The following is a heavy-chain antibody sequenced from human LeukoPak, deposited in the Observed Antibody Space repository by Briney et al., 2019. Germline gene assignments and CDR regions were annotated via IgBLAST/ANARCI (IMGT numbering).Heavy chain of an antibody. CDR3: ARDQYDTWSRRGNFDS. J-gene: IGHJ4*02. Sequence: GGSLRLSCAASGFTFSLYWMSWVRQAPGKGLEWVANIKLDGSEKNYVDSVKGRFTISRDNTKNSLYLQMNSLRVEDTAVFYCARDQYDTWSRRGNFDSWGQGTLVTVSS. CDR1: GFTFSLYW. D-gene: IGHD3-3*01. CDR2: IKLDGSEK. V-gene: IGHV3-7*03.